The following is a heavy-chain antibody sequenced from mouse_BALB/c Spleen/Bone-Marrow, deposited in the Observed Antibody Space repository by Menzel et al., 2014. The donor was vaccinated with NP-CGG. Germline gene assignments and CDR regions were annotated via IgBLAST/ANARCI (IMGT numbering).Heavy chain of an antibody. Sequence: EVKLMESGGGLVKPGGSLKLSCAASGFTFSSYAMSWVRQTPEKRLEWVATISSGGSYTYYPGSVKGRFTISRDNAKNTLYLQMSSLRSEDTAMYYCARPRFAYWGQGTLVTVSA. J-gene: IGHJ3*01. CDR3: ARPRFAY. CDR2: ISSGGSYT. CDR1: GFTFSSYA. V-gene: IGHV5-9-3*01.